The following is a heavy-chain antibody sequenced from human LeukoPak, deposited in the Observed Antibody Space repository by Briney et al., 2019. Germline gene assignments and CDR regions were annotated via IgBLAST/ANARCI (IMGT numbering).Heavy chain of an antibody. J-gene: IGHJ4*02. CDR2: IIPIFGAA. V-gene: IGHV1-69*13. D-gene: IGHD3-3*01. CDR3: ARTGEWLLYPGFDY. CDR1: GGTFSSYA. Sequence: ASVKVSCKASGGTFSSYAISRVRQAPGQGLEWMGGIIPIFGAANYAQKFQGRVTITADESTSTAYMELSSLRSEDTAVYYCARTGEWLLYPGFDYWGQGTLVTVSS.